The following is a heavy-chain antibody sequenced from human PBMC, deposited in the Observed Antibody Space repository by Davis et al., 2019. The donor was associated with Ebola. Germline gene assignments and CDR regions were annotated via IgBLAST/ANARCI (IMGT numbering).Heavy chain of an antibody. CDR2: ISAYNGNT. CDR1: GYTFTSYG. V-gene: IGHV1-18*01. CDR3: ARGITMVRGVIIREEYYYYGMDV. J-gene: IGHJ6*02. Sequence: ASVKVSCKASGYTFTSYGISWVRQAPGQGLEWMGWISAYNGNTNYAQKLQGRVTMTTDTSTSTAYMELRSLRSDDTAVYYCARGITMVRGVIIREEYYYYGMDVRGQGTLVTVSS. D-gene: IGHD3-10*01.